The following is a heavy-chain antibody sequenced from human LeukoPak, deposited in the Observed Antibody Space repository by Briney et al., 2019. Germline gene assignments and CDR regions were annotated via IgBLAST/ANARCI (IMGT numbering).Heavy chain of an antibody. Sequence: ASVKVSCKASGYTFTSYYMHWVRQAPGQGLEWMGIINPSGGSTSYAQKFQGRVTMTRDTSTSTVYMELSSLRSDDTAVYYCAREPPNTPYSGSYYDYWGQGTLVTVSS. J-gene: IGHJ4*02. CDR3: AREPPNTPYSGSYYDY. CDR1: GYTFTSYY. V-gene: IGHV1-46*01. CDR2: INPSGGST. D-gene: IGHD1-26*01.